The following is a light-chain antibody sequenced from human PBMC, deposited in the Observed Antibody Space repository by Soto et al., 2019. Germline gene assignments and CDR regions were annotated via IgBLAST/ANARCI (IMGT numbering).Light chain of an antibody. CDR3: SSYRTSSTYV. Sequence: QSVLTQPASVSGSPGQSITISCTGTSSDVGGYNYVSWYQQHPGKAPKLINYEVNNRPSGISNRFSGSKSGNTASLTISGLQAEDEADYYCSSYRTSSTYVFGTGTKVTVL. J-gene: IGLJ1*01. CDR1: SSDVGGYNY. CDR2: EVN. V-gene: IGLV2-14*01.